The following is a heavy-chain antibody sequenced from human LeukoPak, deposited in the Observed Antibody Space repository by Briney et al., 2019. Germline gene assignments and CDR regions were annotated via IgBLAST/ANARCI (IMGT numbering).Heavy chain of an antibody. CDR1: GGSIGSSSYY. D-gene: IGHD6-13*01. CDR2: IYYSGST. V-gene: IGHV4-39*01. CDR3: ARHGYSSSWYAGKNWFDP. Sequence: SETLSLTCTVSGGSIGSSSYYWGWIRQPPGKGLEWIGSIYYSGSTYYNPSLKSRVTISVDTSKNQFSLKLSSVTAADTAVYYCARHGYSSSWYAGKNWFDPWGQGTLVTVSS. J-gene: IGHJ5*02.